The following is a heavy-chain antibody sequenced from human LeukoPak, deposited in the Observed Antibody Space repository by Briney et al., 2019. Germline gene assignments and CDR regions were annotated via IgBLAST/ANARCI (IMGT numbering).Heavy chain of an antibody. CDR2: IRGSGNTI. V-gene: IGHV3-48*01. D-gene: IGHD3-22*01. J-gene: IGHJ4*02. CDR1: GFPFSNYS. CDR3: ARRTRDYYHTSGYYYFDY. Sequence: GSLSLSCAASGFPFSNYSMNWVRQAPGKGLEWVSYIRGSGNTIYYADSVKGRFTISRDNAKNSLYLQMNSLRVEDTAMYYCARRTRDYYHTSGYYYFDYWGQGTLVTVSS.